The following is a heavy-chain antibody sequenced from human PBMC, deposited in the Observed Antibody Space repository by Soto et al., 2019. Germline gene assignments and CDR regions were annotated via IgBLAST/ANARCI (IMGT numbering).Heavy chain of an antibody. CDR3: ARVVRKKGGYFDY. CDR2: IYYSGST. V-gene: IGHV4-31*03. Sequence: PSETLSLTCTVSGGSIIIGGYYWSWIRQHPGKCLEWIGYIYYSGSTYYNPSLKSRVTISVDTSKNQFSLKLSSVTAADTAVYYCARVVRKKGGYFDYWGQGNPVTVSS. D-gene: IGHD3-16*01. CDR1: GGSIIIGGYY. J-gene: IGHJ4*02.